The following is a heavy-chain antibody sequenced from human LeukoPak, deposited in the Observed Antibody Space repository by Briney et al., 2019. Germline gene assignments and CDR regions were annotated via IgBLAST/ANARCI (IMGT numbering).Heavy chain of an antibody. V-gene: IGHV3-23*01. J-gene: IGHJ4*02. CDR1: GFTFSSYG. CDR3: AKDRNGDFAYYFDF. Sequence: PGGSLRLSCAASGFTFSSYGMSWVRQAPGKGLEWVSGISGSGGSTFYADSVKGRFTISRDNSKNTLYLQMSSLRAEDTAVYYWAKDRNGDFAYYFDFWGQGTLVTVSS. D-gene: IGHD4-17*01. CDR2: ISGSGGST.